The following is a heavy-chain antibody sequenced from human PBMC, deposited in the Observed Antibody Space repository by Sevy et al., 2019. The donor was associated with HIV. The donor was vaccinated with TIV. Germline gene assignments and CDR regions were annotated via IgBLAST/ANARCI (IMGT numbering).Heavy chain of an antibody. J-gene: IGHJ4*02. Sequence: GGSLRLSCEASGFTLSNYDIHWVRQAAGKGLEWVAFIQYDGSIQYYADSVKGRFTISRDNSKNTLYLQMNSLRPEDTAIYYCAKRGSKSGYALGYWGQGTLVTVSS. CDR1: GFTLSNYD. V-gene: IGHV3-30*02. CDR2: IQYDGSIQ. CDR3: AKRGSKSGYALGY. D-gene: IGHD5-12*01.